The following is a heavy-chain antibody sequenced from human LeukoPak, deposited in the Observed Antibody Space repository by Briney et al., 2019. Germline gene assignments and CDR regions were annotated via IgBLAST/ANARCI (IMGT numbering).Heavy chain of an antibody. Sequence: GGSLRLSCAASGFTFSSYAMHWVRQAPGKGLEWVAVISYDGSNKYYADSVKGRFTISRDNSNNTLYLQMNSLRAEDTAIYYCAKDELGATGYPFDYWGQGTLVTVSS. CDR2: ISYDGSNK. J-gene: IGHJ4*02. CDR3: AKDELGATGYPFDY. D-gene: IGHD1-26*01. CDR1: GFTFSSYA. V-gene: IGHV3-30*04.